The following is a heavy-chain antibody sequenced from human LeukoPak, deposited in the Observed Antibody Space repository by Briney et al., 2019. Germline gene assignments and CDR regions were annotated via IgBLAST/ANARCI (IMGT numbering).Heavy chain of an antibody. Sequence: GGSLRLSCAASGFTFSSYGMHWVRQAPGKGLEWVAFIRYGGSNKYYADSVKGRFTISRDNSKNTLYLQMNSLRAEDTAVYYCARDKSGYYDSSGYYVFDYWGQGTLVTVSS. CDR1: GFTFSSYG. D-gene: IGHD3-22*01. CDR2: IRYGGSNK. V-gene: IGHV3-30*02. J-gene: IGHJ4*02. CDR3: ARDKSGYYDSSGYYVFDY.